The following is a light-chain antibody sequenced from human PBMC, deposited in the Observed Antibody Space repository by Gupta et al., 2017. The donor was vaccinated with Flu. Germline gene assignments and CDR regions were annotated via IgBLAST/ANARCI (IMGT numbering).Light chain of an antibody. Sequence: SSSNIVSKTVNWYQQRPGTAPRLLIYANNQRPSGVPDRFSGSKSGTSASLAISGLQSGDEADYYCATWDDSLNARVFGGGTKLTVL. CDR1: SSNIVSKT. V-gene: IGLV1-44*01. CDR3: ATWDDSLNARV. CDR2: ANN. J-gene: IGLJ3*02.